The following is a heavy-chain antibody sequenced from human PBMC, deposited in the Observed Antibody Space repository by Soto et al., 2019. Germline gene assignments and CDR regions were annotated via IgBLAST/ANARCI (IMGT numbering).Heavy chain of an antibody. J-gene: IGHJ6*02. Sequence: QVQLVESGGGVVQPGRSLRLSCAASGFTFSSYAMHWVRQAPGKGLEWVAVISYDGSNKYYADSVKGRFTISRDNSKNTLYLQMNRLRAEYTAVYYCARDHVVVAATFRASYYGMDVWGQGTTVTVSS. CDR1: GFTFSSYA. CDR3: ARDHVVVAATFRASYYGMDV. V-gene: IGHV3-30-3*01. D-gene: IGHD2-15*01. CDR2: ISYDGSNK.